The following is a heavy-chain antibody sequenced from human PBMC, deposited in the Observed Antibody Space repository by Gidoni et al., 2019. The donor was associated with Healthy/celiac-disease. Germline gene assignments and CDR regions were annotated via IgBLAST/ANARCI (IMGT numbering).Heavy chain of an antibody. CDR2: IYYSGST. CDR3: ARSQYPSGDFGVVIILAY. V-gene: IGHV4-31*03. D-gene: IGHD3-3*01. J-gene: IGHJ4*02. Sequence: QVQLQESGPGLVKPSQTLSLTCTVSGDSISSGGYYWSWIRQHPGKGLEWIGYIYYSGSTYYNPSLKSRVTISVDTSKNQFSLKLNSVTAADTAVYYCARSQYPSGDFGVVIILAYWGQGTLVTVSS. CDR1: GDSISSGGYY.